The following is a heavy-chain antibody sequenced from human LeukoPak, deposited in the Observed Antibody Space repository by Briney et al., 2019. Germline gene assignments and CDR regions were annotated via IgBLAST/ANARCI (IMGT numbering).Heavy chain of an antibody. D-gene: IGHD6-13*01. CDR2: MNPNNSNT. Sequence: GASVKVSCKASGYTFTSYDINWVRQAAGQGLEWMGWMNPNNSNTGLAQGFQGRVTMTRNTSISTAYMELRGLRSDDTAVYYCARGALAGIWGQGTLVTVPP. CDR3: ARGALAGI. CDR1: GYTFTSYD. J-gene: IGHJ4*02. V-gene: IGHV1-8*01.